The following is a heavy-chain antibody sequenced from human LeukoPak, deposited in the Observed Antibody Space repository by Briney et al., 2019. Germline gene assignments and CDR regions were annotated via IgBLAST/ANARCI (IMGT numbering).Heavy chain of an antibody. V-gene: IGHV3-21*01. CDR3: VKNGLRDY. D-gene: IGHD5-24*01. CDR1: GFTFSSQN. J-gene: IGHJ4*02. CDR2: ISTSGDST. Sequence: GGSLRLSCAASGFTFSSQNMNWARQAPGKGLEWVAYISTSGDSTKYADSVEGRFTISRDNVENSLCVLMNSLRVDDTAVYYCVKNGLRDYWGQGIVVTVSS.